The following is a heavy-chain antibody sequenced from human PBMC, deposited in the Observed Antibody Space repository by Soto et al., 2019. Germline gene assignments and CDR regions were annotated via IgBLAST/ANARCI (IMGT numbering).Heavy chain of an antibody. CDR2: ISYDGSNK. V-gene: IGHV3-30*18. D-gene: IGHD6-6*01. CDR3: AEVSSRSSFPHY. CDR1: GFTFSSYG. Sequence: GGSLRLSCAASGFTFSSYGMHWVRQAPGKGLEWVAVISYDGSNKYYADSVKGRFTISRDNSKNTLYLQMNSLRAEDTAVYYCAEVSSRSSFPHYWGQGTLVTVSS. J-gene: IGHJ4*02.